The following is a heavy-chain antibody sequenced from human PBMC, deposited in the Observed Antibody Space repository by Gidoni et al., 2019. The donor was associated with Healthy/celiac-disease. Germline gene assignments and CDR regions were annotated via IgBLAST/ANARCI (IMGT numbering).Heavy chain of an antibody. CDR3: ARLLAPIVVVPAAISVIRYYFDY. CDR2: IYYSGST. CDR1: GCSISSSSYY. Sequence: QLQLQESGPGLVKPSETLSLTCTVSGCSISSSSYYWGWIRQPPGKGLAWIGSIYYSGSTYYNPSIKRRVTISVDTSKNQFSLKLSSVTAADTAVDYCARLLAPIVVVPAAISVIRYYFDYWGQGTLVTVSS. D-gene: IGHD2-2*02. V-gene: IGHV4-39*01. J-gene: IGHJ4*02.